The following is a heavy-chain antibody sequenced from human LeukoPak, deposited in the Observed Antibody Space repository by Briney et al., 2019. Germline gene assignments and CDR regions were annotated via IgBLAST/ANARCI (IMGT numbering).Heavy chain of an antibody. CDR3: ARENPRGWFDP. Sequence: SETLSLTCTVSGGSVSSSLYYWGWIRQPPGKGLEWIGSIHYRGSTYYNPSLKSRVTISVDTSKNQFSLKLSSVTAADTAVYYCARENPRGWFDPWGQGTLVTVSS. CDR1: GGSVSSSLYY. V-gene: IGHV4-39*07. D-gene: IGHD3-10*01. J-gene: IGHJ5*02. CDR2: IHYRGST.